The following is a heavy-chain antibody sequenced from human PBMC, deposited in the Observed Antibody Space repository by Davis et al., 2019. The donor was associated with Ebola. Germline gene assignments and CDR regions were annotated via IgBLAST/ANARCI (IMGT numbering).Heavy chain of an antibody. J-gene: IGHJ6*02. CDR1: GGSFSGYY. V-gene: IGHV4-34*01. CDR3: ARASSSWFYMDV. CDR2: INHSGST. Sequence: SETLSLTCAVYGGSFSGYYWSWIRQPPGKGLEWIGEINHSGSTNYNPSLKSRVTISVDTSKNQFSLKLSSVTAADTAVYYCARASSSWFYMDVWGQGTTVTVSS. D-gene: IGHD6-13*01.